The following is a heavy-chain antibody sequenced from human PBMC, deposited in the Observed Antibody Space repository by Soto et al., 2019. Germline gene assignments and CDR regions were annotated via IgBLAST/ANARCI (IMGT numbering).Heavy chain of an antibody. Sequence: QVQLVQSGAEVKKPGSSVKVSCKASGGTFSSYTISWVRQAPGQGLEWMGRIIPILGIANYAQKSQGRVTITADKSTGAAYMELCSMRSEATAGDYCAGGVAAGPGWGQGTLVTVSS. CDR3: AGGVAAGPG. J-gene: IGHJ4*02. V-gene: IGHV1-69*02. D-gene: IGHD6-13*01. CDR2: IIPILGIA. CDR1: GGTFSSYT.